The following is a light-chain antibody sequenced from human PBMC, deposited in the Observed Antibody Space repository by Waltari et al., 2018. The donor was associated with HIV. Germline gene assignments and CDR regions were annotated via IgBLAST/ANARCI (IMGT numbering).Light chain of an antibody. V-gene: IGLV2-14*01. CDR3: SSYTATTAIL. CDR1: NSDVGDYNS. Sequence: QSVLTQPASVSGSPGQSITISCTGTNSDVGDYNSVSWYQQHPGKAPKLLIYEVTHRPSGISSRFSGFKSGNTASMTISGLQAEDEADYYCSSYTATTAILFGGGTKVTVL. J-gene: IGLJ3*02. CDR2: EVT.